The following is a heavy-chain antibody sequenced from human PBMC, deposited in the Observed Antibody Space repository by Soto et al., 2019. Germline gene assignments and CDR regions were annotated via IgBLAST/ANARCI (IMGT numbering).Heavy chain of an antibody. CDR1: GYTFTRYY. J-gene: IGHJ3*02. V-gene: IGHV1-46*01. D-gene: IGHD2-15*01. CDR2: INPSGGST. CDR3: AVRPYCSGGSCYSGAFDI. Sequence: ASVKVSCKASGYTFTRYYMHWVRQAPGQGPEWMGIINPSGGSTSYAQKFQGRVTMTRDTSTSTVYMELSSLRSEDTAVYYCAVRPYCSGGSCYSGAFDIWGQGTMVTVSS.